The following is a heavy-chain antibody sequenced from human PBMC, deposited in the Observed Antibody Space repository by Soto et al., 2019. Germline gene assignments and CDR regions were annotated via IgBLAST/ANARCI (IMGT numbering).Heavy chain of an antibody. CDR1: GNSVSSNSAA. CDR3: AGSIAYFYYYYYGMDV. CDR2: TYYRSKWYN. V-gene: IGHV6-1*01. J-gene: IGHJ6*02. Sequence: SQTLSLTCAISGNSVSSNSAAWNWIRQSPSRGLEWLGRTYYRSKWYNDYAVSVKSRITINPDTSKNQFSLQLNSVTPGDTAVYYCAGSIAYFYYYYYGMDVWGQGTTVTVSS. D-gene: IGHD6-6*01.